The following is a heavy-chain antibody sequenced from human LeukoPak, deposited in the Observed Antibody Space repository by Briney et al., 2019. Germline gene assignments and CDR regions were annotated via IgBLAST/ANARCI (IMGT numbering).Heavy chain of an antibody. CDR3: ARDYYGSGSYHYYYYGMDV. V-gene: IGHV3-33*01. Sequence: GRSLRLSCAASGFTFSSYGMHWVRQAPGKGLEWVAVIWYDGSNKYYADSVKGRFTISRDNSKNTLYLQMNSLRAEDTAVYYYARDYYGSGSYHYYYYGMDVWGQGTTVTVSS. D-gene: IGHD3-10*01. CDR1: GFTFSSYG. CDR2: IWYDGSNK. J-gene: IGHJ6*02.